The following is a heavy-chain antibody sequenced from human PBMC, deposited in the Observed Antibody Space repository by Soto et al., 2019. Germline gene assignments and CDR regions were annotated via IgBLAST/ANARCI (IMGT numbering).Heavy chain of an antibody. J-gene: IGHJ4*02. V-gene: IGHV3-7*01. CDR1: GFSISDYW. CDR2: IKRDGSEK. Sequence: VSLRLSCAASGFSISDYWMSWVRQAPGKGLEWVANIKRDGSEKYYVDSVKGRFTISGDNAKNSLYLQMNSLRADDTAVYYCARDRDLAVPAAVIYFDSWGQGTLVTVSS. CDR3: ARDRDLAVPAAVIYFDS. D-gene: IGHD2-2*01.